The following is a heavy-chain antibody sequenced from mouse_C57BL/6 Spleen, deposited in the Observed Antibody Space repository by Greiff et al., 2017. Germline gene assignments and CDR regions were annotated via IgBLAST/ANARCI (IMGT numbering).Heavy chain of an antibody. CDR1: GYAFSSYW. V-gene: IGHV1-80*01. CDR2: IYPGDGDT. D-gene: IGHD2-4*01. J-gene: IGHJ2*01. CDR3: ARWDYAVR. Sequence: VKLMESGAELVKPGASVKISCKASGYAFSSYWMNWVKQRPGKGLEWIGQIYPGDGDTNYNGKFKGKATLTADKSSSTAYRQLSSLTSEDSAVYFCARWDYAVRWGQGTTLTVSS.